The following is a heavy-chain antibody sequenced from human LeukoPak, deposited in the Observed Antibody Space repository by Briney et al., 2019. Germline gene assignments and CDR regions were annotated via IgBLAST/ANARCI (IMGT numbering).Heavy chain of an antibody. V-gene: IGHV3-43*02. CDR3: AKVRNYYDSSGYSSYFQH. D-gene: IGHD3-22*01. CDR2: ISGDGGST. CDR1: GFTFDDYA. J-gene: IGHJ1*01. Sequence: GGSLRLSCAASGFTFDDYAMHWVRQAPGKGLEWVSLISGDGGSTYYADSAKGRFTISRDNSKNSLYLQMNSLRTEDTALYYCAKVRNYYDSSGYSSYFQHWGQGTLVTVSS.